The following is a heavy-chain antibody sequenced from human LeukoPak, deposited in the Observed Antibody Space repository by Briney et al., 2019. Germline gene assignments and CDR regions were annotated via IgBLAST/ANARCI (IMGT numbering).Heavy chain of an antibody. CDR2: IYYTGST. J-gene: IGHJ4*02. CDR3: ARHRAYSSSSPFDY. CDR1: GGSISSLY. Sequence: SETLSLTCTVSGGSISSLYWSWIRQPPGKGLEWIGYIYYTGSTNYNPFLKSRVTMFVDMSKNQFSLRLSSVTAADTAVYYCARHRAYSSSSPFDYWGQGTLVTVSS. V-gene: IGHV4-59*08. D-gene: IGHD6-6*01.